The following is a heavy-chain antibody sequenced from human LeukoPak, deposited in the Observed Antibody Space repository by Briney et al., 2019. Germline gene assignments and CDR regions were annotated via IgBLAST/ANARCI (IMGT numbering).Heavy chain of an antibody. Sequence: PVKVSCKASGGTFSSYAISWVRQARGQRLEWMGGIIPIFGTANYAQKFQGRVTITTDESTSTAYMELSSLRSEDTAVYYCARDSGSYLYFDYWGQGTLVTVSS. V-gene: IGHV1-69*05. CDR1: GGTFSSYA. D-gene: IGHD1-26*01. J-gene: IGHJ4*02. CDR3: ARDSGSYLYFDY. CDR2: IIPIFGTA.